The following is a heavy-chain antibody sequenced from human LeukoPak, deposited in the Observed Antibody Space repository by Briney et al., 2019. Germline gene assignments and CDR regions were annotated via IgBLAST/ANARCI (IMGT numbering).Heavy chain of an antibody. CDR3: ARRPVDTITFDY. J-gene: IGHJ4*02. D-gene: IGHD5-12*01. V-gene: IGHV4-39*01. Sequence: SETLSLTCTVSGGSINSSPYYWGWIRQPPGKGLEWIGNVYYSGTTYYNPSLKSRVTISVDTSKNQFSLELSSVTAADTAVYYCARRPVDTITFDYWGQGTLVTVSS. CDR2: VYYSGTT. CDR1: GGSINSSPYY.